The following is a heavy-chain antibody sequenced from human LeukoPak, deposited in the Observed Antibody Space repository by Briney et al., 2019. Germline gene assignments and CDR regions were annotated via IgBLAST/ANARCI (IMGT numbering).Heavy chain of an antibody. CDR1: GFTFSSYW. CDR3: ARDFTLDAFDI. J-gene: IGHJ3*02. Sequence: GGSLRLSCAASGFTFSSYWMSWVRQAPGKGLQWVANIKLDGSENYYVDSVRGRFTISRDNAKNSVFLQMSSLRVDDTAVYYCARDFTLDAFDIWGQGTMVTVSS. CDR2: IKLDGSEN. V-gene: IGHV3-7*01.